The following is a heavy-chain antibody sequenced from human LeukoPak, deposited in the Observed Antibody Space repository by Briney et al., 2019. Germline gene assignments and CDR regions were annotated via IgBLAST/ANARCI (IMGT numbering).Heavy chain of an antibody. CDR3: AREVYSSTWFDL. CDR2: IKQDGSEK. Sequence: GGSLRLSCAASGFTFSSYWKSWVRQAPGKGLEWVANIKQDGSEKYYVDSVKGRFTISRDNSRNTLYLQMNSLRGDDTAVYYCAREVYSSTWFDLWGQGTLVTVSS. J-gene: IGHJ4*02. V-gene: IGHV3-7*01. CDR1: GFTFSSYW. D-gene: IGHD6-13*01.